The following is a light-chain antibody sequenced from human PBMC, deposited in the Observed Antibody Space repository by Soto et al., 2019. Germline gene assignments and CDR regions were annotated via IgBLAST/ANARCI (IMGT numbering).Light chain of an antibody. Sequence: DIQLTQSPSSLSSSVGDRVTITCRASQTVISYLNWYQQKPGQAPKLLIYATTHLQSVVPSRFSGSGSGTEFTLTISSLHPEDFATYFCQQNYNTPPYTFGQGTKVDIK. CDR1: QTVISY. CDR2: ATT. J-gene: IGKJ2*01. V-gene: IGKV1-39*01. CDR3: QQNYNTPPYT.